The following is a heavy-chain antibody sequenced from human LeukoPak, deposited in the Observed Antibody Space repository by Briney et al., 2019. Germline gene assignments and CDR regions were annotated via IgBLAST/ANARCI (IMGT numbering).Heavy chain of an antibody. CDR2: IWYDGSNK. Sequence: GGSLRLSCAASGFTFSSYGMHWVRQAPGKGLEGVAVIWYDGSNKYYADSVKGRFTISRDNSKNTLYLQMNSLRAEDTAVYYCARDYDFWSGYGRMDYWGQGTLVTVSS. CDR1: GFTFSSYG. D-gene: IGHD3-3*01. CDR3: ARDYDFWSGYGRMDY. J-gene: IGHJ4*02. V-gene: IGHV3-33*01.